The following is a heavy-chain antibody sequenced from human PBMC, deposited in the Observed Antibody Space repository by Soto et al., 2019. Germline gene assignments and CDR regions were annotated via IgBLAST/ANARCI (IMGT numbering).Heavy chain of an antibody. V-gene: IGHV3-21*01. Sequence: GGSLRLSCAASGFMFSSYSMNWARQAPGKGLEWVAYISSSSTYIYYADSVKGRFTVSRDNARNSLYLQMDSLRAEDTAVYYCAIEWLRSMDVWGKGTTVTVSS. CDR1: GFMFSSYS. CDR3: AIEWLRSMDV. J-gene: IGHJ6*03. CDR2: ISSSSTYI. D-gene: IGHD5-12*01.